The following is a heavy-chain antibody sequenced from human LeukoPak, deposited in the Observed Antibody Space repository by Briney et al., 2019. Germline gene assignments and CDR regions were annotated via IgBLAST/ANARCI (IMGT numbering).Heavy chain of an antibody. V-gene: IGHV5-51*01. J-gene: IGHJ4*02. D-gene: IGHD6-6*01. Sequence: GESLKISCKGSGYSFTSYWIAWVRQMPGKGLEWMGIMYPDDSDTRYSPSFQGQVTISADKSTTTAYLQWRSLKASDTAMYYCARYYSPGSSNHFDYWGQGTLLTVSS. CDR2: MYPDDSDT. CDR3: ARYYSPGSSNHFDY. CDR1: GYSFTSYW.